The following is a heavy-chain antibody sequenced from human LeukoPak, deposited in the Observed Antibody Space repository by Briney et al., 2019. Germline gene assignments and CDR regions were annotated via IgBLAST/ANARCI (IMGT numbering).Heavy chain of an antibody. Sequence: GGSLRLSCAASGFTVSSNYMSWVRQAPGKGLEWVSVIYSGGSTYYAAPVKGRFTISRDDSKNTLYLQMNSLKTEDTAVYYCTTGDIVVVPAELHALKQTNDAFDIWGQGTMVTVSS. CDR1: GFTVSSNY. V-gene: IGHV3-66*01. J-gene: IGHJ3*02. D-gene: IGHD2-2*01. CDR3: TTGDIVVVPAELHALKQTNDAFDI. CDR2: IYSGGST.